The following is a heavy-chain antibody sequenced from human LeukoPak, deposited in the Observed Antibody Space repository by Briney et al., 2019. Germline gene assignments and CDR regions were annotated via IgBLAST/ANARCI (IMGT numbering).Heavy chain of an antibody. CDR2: INHSGST. CDR1: GGSFSGYY. J-gene: IGHJ5*02. Sequence: SETLSLTCAVYGGSFSGYYWSWIRHPPGKGLEWIGEINHSGSTNYNPSLKSRVTISVDTSKNQFSLKLSSVTAADTAVYYCARDGGGYSSSSGRWFDPWGQGTLVTVSS. CDR3: ARDGGGYSSSSGRWFDP. D-gene: IGHD6-6*01. V-gene: IGHV4-34*01.